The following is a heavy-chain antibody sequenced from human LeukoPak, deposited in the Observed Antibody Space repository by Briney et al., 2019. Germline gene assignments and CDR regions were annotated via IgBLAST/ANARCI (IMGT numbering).Heavy chain of an antibody. CDR2: IHYSGNT. CDR1: GGSISGYY. J-gene: IGHJ5*02. V-gene: IGHV4-59*12. CDR3: ARDREYSSSGLVWFDP. Sequence: SETLSLTCTVSGGSISGYYWSWIRQPPGKGLEWIAYIHYSGNTNYNPSLKNRVTVSVDTSENQFSLKLTSVTAADRAVYYCARDREYSSSGLVWFDPWGHGILVTVSS. D-gene: IGHD6-6*01.